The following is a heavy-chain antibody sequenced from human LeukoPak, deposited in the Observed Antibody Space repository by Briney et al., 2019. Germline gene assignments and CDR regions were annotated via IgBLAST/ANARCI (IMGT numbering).Heavy chain of an antibody. J-gene: IGHJ3*02. Sequence: PGGSLRLSCAASGFTFSSYAMSWVRQAPGKGLEWVSAISGSGGSTYYADSVKGRFTISRDNSKNTLYLQMNSLRAEDTAVYYCAKDNEYSSSWHPDAFDIWGQGTMVTVSS. V-gene: IGHV3-23*01. CDR2: ISGSGGST. CDR1: GFTFSSYA. CDR3: AKDNEYSSSWHPDAFDI. D-gene: IGHD6-13*01.